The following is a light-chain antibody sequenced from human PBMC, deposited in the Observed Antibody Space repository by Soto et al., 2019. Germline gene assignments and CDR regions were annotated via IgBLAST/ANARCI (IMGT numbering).Light chain of an antibody. V-gene: IGLV2-14*03. CDR2: DVG. CDR3: CSFAHSNTYV. Sequence: QSVLTQPASVSGSPGQSITIFCTGTSSDVGGYNFVSWYQQHPGSAPKLLIYDVGNRPSGVSNRFSGSKSGNTASLTISGLQAEDEADYYCCSFAHSNTYVFGTGTKVTVL. J-gene: IGLJ1*01. CDR1: SSDVGGYNF.